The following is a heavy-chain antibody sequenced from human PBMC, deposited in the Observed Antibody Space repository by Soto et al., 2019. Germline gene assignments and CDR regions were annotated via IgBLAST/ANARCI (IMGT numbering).Heavy chain of an antibody. CDR3: AAGPPYWNERAY. J-gene: IGHJ4*02. V-gene: IGHV1-58*01. CDR2: IVVGSGNT. CDR1: GFTFTSSA. D-gene: IGHD1-1*01. Sequence: ASVKVSCKASGFTFTSSAVQWVRQARGQRLEWIGWIVVGSGNTNYAQKFQERVTINRDMSTSTAYMELSSLRSEDTAVYYCAAGPPYWNERAYWGKGTLVTVSS.